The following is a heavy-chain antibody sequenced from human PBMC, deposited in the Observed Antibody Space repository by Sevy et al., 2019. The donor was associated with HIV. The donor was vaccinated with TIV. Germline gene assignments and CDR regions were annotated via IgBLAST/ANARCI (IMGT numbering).Heavy chain of an antibody. CDR3: ARSNWVTATNGFSKSYYFDY. CDR1: GDSFSSYF. D-gene: IGHD7-27*01. CDR2: INTSGST. V-gene: IGHV4-4*07. Sequence: SETLSLTCTVSGDSFSSYFWAWIRQPAGKGLEWIGRINTSGSTNYNPSLKSRVTRSVDTSKAQFSLKVTSLTAADTAIYFCARSNWVTATNGFSKSYYFDYWGQGSLVTVSS. J-gene: IGHJ4*02.